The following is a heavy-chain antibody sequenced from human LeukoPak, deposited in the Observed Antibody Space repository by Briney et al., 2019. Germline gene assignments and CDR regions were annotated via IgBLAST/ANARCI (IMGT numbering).Heavy chain of an antibody. CDR3: ARDGARSLWFGEFDY. Sequence: GGSLRLSCAASGFTFSSYEMNWVRQAPGKGLEWVSYISSSGSTIYYADSVKGRFTISRDNAKNSLYLQMNSLRAEDTAVYYCARDGARSLWFGEFDYWGQGTLVTVSS. CDR2: ISSSGSTI. D-gene: IGHD3-10*01. CDR1: GFTFSSYE. J-gene: IGHJ4*02. V-gene: IGHV3-48*03.